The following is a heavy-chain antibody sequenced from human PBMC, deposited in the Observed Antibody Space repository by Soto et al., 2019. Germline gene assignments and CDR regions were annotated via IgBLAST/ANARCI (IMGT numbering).Heavy chain of an antibody. J-gene: IGHJ4*02. CDR2: IWYDGSNI. Sequence: LRLSCAASGFTFSRYGMHWVRQAPGRGLEWVAVIWYDGSNIYYADSVKGRFTISRDNSKDTLDLQMNSLRAEDTAVYYCARDREQWLVGYYFDYWGQGTLVTVSS. V-gene: IGHV3-33*01. D-gene: IGHD6-19*01. CDR1: GFTFSRYG. CDR3: ARDREQWLVGYYFDY.